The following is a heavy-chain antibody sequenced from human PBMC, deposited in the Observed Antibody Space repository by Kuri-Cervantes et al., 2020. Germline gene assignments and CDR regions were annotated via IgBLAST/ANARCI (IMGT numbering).Heavy chain of an antibody. J-gene: IGHJ4*02. CDR3: ARLYVEYFDY. CDR1: GYDFSSFW. Sequence: GESLKISCKSIGYDFSSFWIGWVRQRPGKGLEWMGIIYPNDSDTRYSPSVQGQVTISADKSISTVYLQWSSLKASDTAMYYCARLYVEYFDYWGQGTLVTVSS. V-gene: IGHV5-51*01. CDR2: IYPNDSDT. D-gene: IGHD3-16*01.